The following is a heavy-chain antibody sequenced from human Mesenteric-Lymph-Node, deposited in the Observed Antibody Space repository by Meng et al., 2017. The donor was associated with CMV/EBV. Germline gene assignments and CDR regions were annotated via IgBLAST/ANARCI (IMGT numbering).Heavy chain of an antibody. CDR2: IRSKAYGGTT. D-gene: IGHD6-19*01. CDR3: TRDMVAGTSSGVFEEYYFDY. J-gene: IGHJ4*02. V-gene: IGHV3-49*04. CDR1: GFTFGDYA. Sequence: GESLKISCTASGFTFGDYAMSWVRQAPGKGLEWVGFIRSKAYGGTTEYAASVKGRFTISRDDSKSIAYLQMNSLKTEDTAVYYCTRDMVAGTSSGVFEEYYFDYWGQGTLVTVSS.